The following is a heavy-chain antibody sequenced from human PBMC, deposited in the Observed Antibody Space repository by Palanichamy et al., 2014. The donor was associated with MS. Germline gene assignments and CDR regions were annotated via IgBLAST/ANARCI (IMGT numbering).Heavy chain of an antibody. CDR1: GFTFSSYA. Sequence: EVQLLEVWGGLVQPGGSLRLSCAASGFTFSSYAMSWVRQAPGKGLEWVSTISASGGSTYYADSVKGRFTISRDNSKNTLYLRMNSLRADDTATYYCAKRSPFDYWGLGTLVTVSS. J-gene: IGHJ4*02. CDR2: ISASGGST. V-gene: IGHV3-23*01. CDR3: AKRSPFDY.